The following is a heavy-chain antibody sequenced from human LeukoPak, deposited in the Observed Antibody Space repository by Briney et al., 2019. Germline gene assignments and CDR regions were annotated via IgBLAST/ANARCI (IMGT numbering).Heavy chain of an antibody. CDR3: AKDQIAVAVTGYYFDY. J-gene: IGHJ4*02. Sequence: GRSLRLSCAASGFTFSSYGMHWVRQAPGKGLEWVELIRYDGSNKYYADSVKGRFTISRDNSKNTLYLQMNSLRAEDTAVYYCAKDQIAVAVTGYYFDYWGQGTLVTVSS. V-gene: IGHV3-30*02. CDR2: IRYDGSNK. CDR1: GFTFSSYG. D-gene: IGHD6-19*01.